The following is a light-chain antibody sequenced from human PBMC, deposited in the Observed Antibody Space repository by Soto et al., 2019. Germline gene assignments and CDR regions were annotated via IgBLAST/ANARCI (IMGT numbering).Light chain of an antibody. CDR1: SSDVGGYNL. CDR2: AVS. Sequence: QPVLTQPASVSGSPGQSITISCTGTSSDVGGYNLVSWYQQHPGKAPKLMIYAVSYRPSGISNRFSGSKSGNTASLTISGLQAEDEADYYCSSYTRSTTGVVFGGGTKLTVL. CDR3: SSYTRSTTGVV. V-gene: IGLV2-14*01. J-gene: IGLJ2*01.